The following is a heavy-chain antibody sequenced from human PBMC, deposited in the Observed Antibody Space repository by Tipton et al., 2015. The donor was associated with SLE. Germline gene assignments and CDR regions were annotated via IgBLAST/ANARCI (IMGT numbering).Heavy chain of an antibody. CDR1: GDSISSSSYY. D-gene: IGHD3-22*01. Sequence: TLSLTCIVSGDSISSSSYYWGWIRQPPGKGLEWVGTVYYTGNPFYNPSLKSRVTISVDTSKNQFSRKLVSVTAADTAVYYCARDEYRYDGTGYHLLGHFDYWGQGTLVTVSS. J-gene: IGHJ4*02. CDR3: ARDEYRYDGTGYHLLGHFDY. V-gene: IGHV4-39*07. CDR2: VYYTGNP.